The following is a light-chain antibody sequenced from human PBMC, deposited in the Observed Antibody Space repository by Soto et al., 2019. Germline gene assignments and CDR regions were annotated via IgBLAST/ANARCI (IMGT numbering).Light chain of an antibody. J-gene: IGLJ3*02. Sequence: QSVLTQPRSVSGSPGQSVTISCTGTRSDVGGFNYVSWYQQHPGNAPKLMIYAVTKRPSGVPDRFSGSRSGNTASLTISGLQPEDEADYYCCSYAGSYTNWVFGGGTKVTVL. CDR3: CSYAGSYTNWV. CDR1: RSDVGGFNY. V-gene: IGLV2-11*01. CDR2: AVT.